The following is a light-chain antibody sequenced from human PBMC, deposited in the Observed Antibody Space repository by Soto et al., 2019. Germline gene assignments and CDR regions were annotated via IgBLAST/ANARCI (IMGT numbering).Light chain of an antibody. Sequence: DIQMTQSPSSLSASVGDRVIITCRASQGISNYLAWYQQKPGKVLKLLIYAASTLQSGVPSRFSGSGSGTDFTLTISSLQPEDVATYYCQKYNSAPQTFGQGTKVEIK. J-gene: IGKJ1*01. V-gene: IGKV1-27*01. CDR1: QGISNY. CDR2: AAS. CDR3: QKYNSAPQT.